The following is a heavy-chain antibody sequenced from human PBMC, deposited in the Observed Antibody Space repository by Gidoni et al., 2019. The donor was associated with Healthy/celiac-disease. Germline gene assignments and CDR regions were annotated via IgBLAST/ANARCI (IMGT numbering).Heavy chain of an antibody. CDR2: IYSGGST. D-gene: IGHD4-4*01. CDR1: GFTVSSNY. V-gene: IGHV3-66*01. CDR3: ASGGDDYSHYYYYGMDV. J-gene: IGHJ6*02. Sequence: EVQLVESGGGLVQPGGSLRLSCAASGFTVSSNYMSWVRQAPGKGLEWVSVIYSGGSTYYADSVKGRFTISRDNSKNTLYLQMNSLRAEDTAVYYCASGGDDYSHYYYYGMDVWGQGTTVTVSS.